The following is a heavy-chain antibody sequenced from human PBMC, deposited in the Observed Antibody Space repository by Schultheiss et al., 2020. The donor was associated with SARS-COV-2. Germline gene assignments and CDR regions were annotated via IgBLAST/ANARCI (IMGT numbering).Heavy chain of an antibody. V-gene: IGHV3-48*01. D-gene: IGHD6-19*01. CDR3: ARTGSGWYGGFDY. J-gene: IGHJ4*02. CDR2: ISSSSSTI. CDR1: GFTFDDYG. Sequence: GGSLRLSCAASGFTFDDYGMSWVRQAPGKGLEWVSSISSSSSTIYYADSVKGRFTISRDNAKNSLYLQMNSLRAEDTAVYYCARTGSGWYGGFDYWGQGTLVTVSS.